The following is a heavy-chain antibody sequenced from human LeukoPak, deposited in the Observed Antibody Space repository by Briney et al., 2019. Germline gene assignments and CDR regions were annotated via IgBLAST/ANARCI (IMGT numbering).Heavy chain of an antibody. CDR3: ARGQRRYYYDSSGYYFWFDP. J-gene: IGHJ5*02. Sequence: PSETLSLTCAVYGGSFSGYYWSWIRQPPGKGLEWIGEINHSGSTNYNPSLKSRVTISVDTSKNQFSLKLSSVTAADTAVYYCARGQRRYYYDSSGYYFWFDPWGQGTLVTVSS. D-gene: IGHD3-22*01. CDR2: INHSGST. CDR1: GGSFSGYY. V-gene: IGHV4-34*01.